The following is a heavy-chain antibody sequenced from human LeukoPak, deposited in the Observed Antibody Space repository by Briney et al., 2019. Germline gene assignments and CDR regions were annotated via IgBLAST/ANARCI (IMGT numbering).Heavy chain of an antibody. J-gene: IGHJ2*01. CDR2: IKQDGSEK. CDR1: GFTFSSYW. V-gene: IGHV3-7*01. CDR3: ARDPQVEYWYFDL. Sequence: PGGSLRLSCAASGFTFSSYWMSWVRQAPGKGREWVADIKQDGSEKYYVDSVKGRFTISRDNAKNSLYLQMNSLRAEHTAVYYCARDPQVEYWYFDLWGRGTLVTVSS.